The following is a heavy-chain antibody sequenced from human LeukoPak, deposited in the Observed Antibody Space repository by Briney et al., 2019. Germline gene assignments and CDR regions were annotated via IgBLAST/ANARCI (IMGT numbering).Heavy chain of an antibody. Sequence: SETLSLTCTVSGGSISSFSYYWGWIRQPPGKGLEWIGSIYYSGRTYYNPSLKGRATISVDTSKNQFSLSLNSVTAADTAVYYCVRESDWLFDHWGPGTLVTVSS. V-gene: IGHV4-39*07. CDR1: GGSISSFSYY. CDR2: IYYSGRT. J-gene: IGHJ4*02. D-gene: IGHD3-9*01. CDR3: VRESDWLFDH.